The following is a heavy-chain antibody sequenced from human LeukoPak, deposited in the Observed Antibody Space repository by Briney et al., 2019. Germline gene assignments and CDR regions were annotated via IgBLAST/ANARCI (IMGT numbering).Heavy chain of an antibody. CDR2: ISWNSGSI. D-gene: IGHD4-11*01. CDR1: GFTFDDYA. CDR3: ARDLYSNYDP. V-gene: IGHV3-9*01. J-gene: IGHJ5*02. Sequence: PGGSLRLSCAASGFTFDDYAMHWVRQAPGKGLEWVSGISWNSGSIGYADSVKGRFTISRDNAKNSLYLQMNSLRAEDTAVYYCARDLYSNYDPWGQGTLVTVSS.